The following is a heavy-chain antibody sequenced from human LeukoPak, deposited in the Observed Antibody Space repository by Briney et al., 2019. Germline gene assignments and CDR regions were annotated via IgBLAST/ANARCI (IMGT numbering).Heavy chain of an antibody. Sequence: PGGSLRLSCGASGFTFSGLAMHWVRQASGKGLEWVGRIRSKPNSYATAYAASVKGRFTISRDDSKNTAYLQMNSLKTEDTAVYYCTSRGGYNSFWAAQYYFDSWGQGTLVTVSS. D-gene: IGHD3/OR15-3a*01. CDR1: GFTFSGLA. J-gene: IGHJ4*02. V-gene: IGHV3-73*01. CDR3: TSRGGYNSFWAAQYYFDS. CDR2: IRSKPNSYAT.